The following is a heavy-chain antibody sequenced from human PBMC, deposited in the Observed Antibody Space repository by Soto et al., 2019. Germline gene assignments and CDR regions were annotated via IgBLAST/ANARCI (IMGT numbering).Heavy chain of an antibody. D-gene: IGHD2-2*03. Sequence: LTCTVSGGSISSYYWSWIRQPPGKGLEWIGYIYYSGSTNYNPSLKSRVTISVDTSKNQFSLKLSSVTAADTAVYYCARVDKAADYYYMDIWGKGTTVNVSS. J-gene: IGHJ6*03. CDR3: ARVDKAADYYYMDI. V-gene: IGHV4-59*01. CDR1: GGSISSYY. CDR2: IYYSGST.